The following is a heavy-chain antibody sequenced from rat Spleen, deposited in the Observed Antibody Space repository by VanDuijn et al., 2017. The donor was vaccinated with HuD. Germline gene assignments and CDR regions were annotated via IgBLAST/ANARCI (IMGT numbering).Heavy chain of an antibody. CDR2: IWAGGGT. V-gene: IGHV2-72*01. J-gene: IGHJ4*01. CDR1: GFSLTKYS. D-gene: IGHD4-3*01. Sequence: QVQLKESGPGLVQPSQTLSLTCTVSGFSLTKYSVSWVRQPSGKGLEWMGTIWAGGGTNYNSAVQSRLSISRDTSKSQVFLKMNSLQPEDTGTYYCARHLREASGVMDVWGQGASVTVSS. CDR3: ARHLREASGVMDV.